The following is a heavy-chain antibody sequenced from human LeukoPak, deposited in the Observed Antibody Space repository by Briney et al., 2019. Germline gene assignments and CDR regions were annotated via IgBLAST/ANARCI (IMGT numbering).Heavy chain of an antibody. CDR3: ARGRYSYGYWRGLEGDY. CDR2: INHSGST. V-gene: IGHV4-34*01. D-gene: IGHD5-18*01. J-gene: IGHJ4*02. Sequence: PSGTLSLTCAVYGGSFSGYYWSWIRQPPGKGLEWMGEINHSGSTNYNPSLKSRVTISVATSKNQFSLKLSSVPAANTAVYYCARGRYSYGYWRGLEGDYWGQGTLVTVSS. CDR1: GGSFSGYY.